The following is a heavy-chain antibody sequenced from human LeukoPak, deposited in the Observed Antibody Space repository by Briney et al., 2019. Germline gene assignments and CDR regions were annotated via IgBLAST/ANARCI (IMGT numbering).Heavy chain of an antibody. J-gene: IGHJ6*02. Sequence: ASVKVSCKASGYTFTSYYMHWVRQAPGQGLEWMGTINPSGGSTSYAQKFQGRVTMTRDTSTSTVYMELSSLRSEDTAVYYCARDLRRGYDFWTPEYGMDVWGQGTTVTVSS. CDR1: GYTFTSYY. CDR3: ARDLRRGYDFWTPEYGMDV. D-gene: IGHD3-3*01. CDR2: INPSGGST. V-gene: IGHV1-46*01.